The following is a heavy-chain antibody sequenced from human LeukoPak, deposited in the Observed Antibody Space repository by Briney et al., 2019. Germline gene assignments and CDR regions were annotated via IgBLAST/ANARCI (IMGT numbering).Heavy chain of an antibody. D-gene: IGHD4-17*01. J-gene: IGHJ4*02. CDR2: IYTSGST. Sequence: SETLSLTCTVSGGSISSYYWSWIRQPAGKGLEWIGRIYTSGSTNYNPSLKSRVTISVDKSKNQFSLKLSSVTAADTAVYYCARVRFTVTTLPHHFDYWSQGTLVTVSS. CDR1: GGSISSYY. CDR3: ARVRFTVTTLPHHFDY. V-gene: IGHV4-4*07.